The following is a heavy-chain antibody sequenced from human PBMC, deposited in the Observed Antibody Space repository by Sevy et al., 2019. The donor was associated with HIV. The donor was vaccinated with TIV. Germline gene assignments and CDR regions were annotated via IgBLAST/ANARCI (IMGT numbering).Heavy chain of an antibody. CDR2: IFYSGST. J-gene: IGHJ4*02. CDR1: GGSISGYY. D-gene: IGHD1-20*01. CDR3: ARSRVITGTFDY. V-gene: IGHV4-59*01. Sequence: SETLSLTCPVSGGSISGYYWSWIRQPPGKGLEWMGYIFYSGSTNYHPSLKSRVTISVDTSKNEFTLKLSSVTAADTAVYYCARSRVITGTFDYWGQGTLVTVSS.